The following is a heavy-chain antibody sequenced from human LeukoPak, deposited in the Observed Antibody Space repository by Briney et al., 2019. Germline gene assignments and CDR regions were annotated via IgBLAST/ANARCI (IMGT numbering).Heavy chain of an antibody. CDR2: TSYDGSND. Sequence: GGSLRLSCAASGCTFSDYAIHWVRQAPGKGLEWVAVTSYDGSNDFYADSVRGRFTISRDNSKNTVYLQMNSLRAEDTSVYYCAKVGGRNYYDSWSGYQSSFDYWGQGTLVTVSS. J-gene: IGHJ4*02. CDR3: AKVGGRNYYDSWSGYQSSFDY. D-gene: IGHD3-3*01. CDR1: GCTFSDYA. V-gene: IGHV3-30-3*01.